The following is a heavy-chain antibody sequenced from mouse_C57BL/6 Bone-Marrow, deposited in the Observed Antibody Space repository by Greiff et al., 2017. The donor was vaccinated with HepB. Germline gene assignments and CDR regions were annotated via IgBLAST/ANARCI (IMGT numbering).Heavy chain of an antibody. J-gene: IGHJ4*01. CDR2: IDPENGDT. CDR3: TTRYDYGGAMDY. CDR1: GFNIKDDY. Sequence: EVQLKQSGAELVRPGASVKLSCTASGFNIKDDYMHWVKQRPEQGLEWIGWIDPENGDTEYASKFQGKATITADTSSNTAYLQLSSLTSEDTAVYYCTTRYDYGGAMDYWGQGTSVTVSS. V-gene: IGHV14-4*01. D-gene: IGHD2-4*01.